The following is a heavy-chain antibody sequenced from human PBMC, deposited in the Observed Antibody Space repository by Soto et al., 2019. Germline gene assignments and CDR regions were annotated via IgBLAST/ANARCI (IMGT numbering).Heavy chain of an antibody. CDR3: ARAQSRRRGLDY. D-gene: IGHD3-10*01. CDR1: GGSISSGDYY. CDR2: IYYSGST. J-gene: IGHJ4*02. Sequence: SETLSLTCTVSGGSISSGDYYWSWIRQPPGKGLGWIGYIYYSGSTYYNPSLKSRVTISVDTSKNQFSLKLSSVTAADTAVYYCARAQSRRRGLDYWGQGTLVTVSS. V-gene: IGHV4-30-4*01.